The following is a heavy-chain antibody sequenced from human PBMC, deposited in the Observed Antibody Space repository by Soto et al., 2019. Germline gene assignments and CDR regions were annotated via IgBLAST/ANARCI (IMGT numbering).Heavy chain of an antibody. CDR3: ARGHNDSSSWYGYYYYYMDV. CDR2: IWYDGSNK. V-gene: IGHV3-33*01. D-gene: IGHD6-13*01. CDR1: GFTFSSYG. J-gene: IGHJ6*03. Sequence: GGSLRLCCAASGFTFSSYGMHWVRQAPGKGLEWVAVIWYDGSNKYYADSVKGRFTISRDNSKNTLYLQMNSLRAEDTAVYYCARGHNDSSSWYGYYYYYMDVWGKGTTVTVSS.